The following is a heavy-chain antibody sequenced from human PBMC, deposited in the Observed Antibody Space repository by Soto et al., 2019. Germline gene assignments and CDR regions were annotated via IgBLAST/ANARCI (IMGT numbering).Heavy chain of an antibody. Sequence: GGSLRLSCAASGFTFSSYAMSWVRQAPGKGLEWVSAISGSGGSTYYADSVKGRFTISRDNSKNTLYLQMNSLRAEDTAIYYCAKDVTIFGVVSNWFDPWGQGTLVTVSS. J-gene: IGHJ5*02. CDR3: AKDVTIFGVVSNWFDP. D-gene: IGHD3-3*01. V-gene: IGHV3-23*01. CDR1: GFTFSSYA. CDR2: ISGSGGST.